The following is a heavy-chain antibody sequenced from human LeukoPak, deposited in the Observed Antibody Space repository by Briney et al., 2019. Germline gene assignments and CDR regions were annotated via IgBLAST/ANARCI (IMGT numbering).Heavy chain of an antibody. CDR2: IKSKTDGGTT. CDR1: GFTFSNYW. CDR3: TTGSSGYPYYYYYMDV. J-gene: IGHJ6*03. Sequence: GGSLRLSCAASGFTFSNYWMRWVRQAPGKGLEWVGRIKSKTDGGTTDYAAPVKGRFTISRDDSKNTLYLQMNSLKTEDTAVYYCTTGSSGYPYYYYYMDVWGKGTTVTVSS. V-gene: IGHV3-15*01. D-gene: IGHD3-22*01.